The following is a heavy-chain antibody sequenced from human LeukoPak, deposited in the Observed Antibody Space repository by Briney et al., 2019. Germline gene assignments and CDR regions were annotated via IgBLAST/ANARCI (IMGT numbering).Heavy chain of an antibody. CDR3: ARDTRPEAFDI. V-gene: IGHV3-23*01. CDR2: ISGSGGST. J-gene: IGHJ3*02. D-gene: IGHD1-14*01. CDR1: GFPFSSYA. Sequence: GGSLRLSCAASGFPFSSYAMSWVRQAPGKGLEWVSVISGSGGSTYYADSVRGRFTISRDNSKNTLYLQMNSLRAEDTAVYYCARDTRPEAFDIWGQGTMVTVSS.